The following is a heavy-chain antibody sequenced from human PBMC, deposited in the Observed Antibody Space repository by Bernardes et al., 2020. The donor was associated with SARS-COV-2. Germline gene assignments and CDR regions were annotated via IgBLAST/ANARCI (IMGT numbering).Heavy chain of an antibody. CDR3: ASSILRYFDWPYSGTFLYYYGMDV. CDR1: GGSISSGDYY. D-gene: IGHD3-9*01. J-gene: IGHJ6*02. Sequence: SETLSLTCTVSGGSISSGDYYWSWIRQPPGKGLEWIGYIYYSGSTYYNPSLKSRVTISVDTSKNQFSLKLSSVTAADTAVYYCASSILRYFDWPYSGTFLYYYGMDVWGQGTTVTVSS. V-gene: IGHV4-30-4*01. CDR2: IYYSGST.